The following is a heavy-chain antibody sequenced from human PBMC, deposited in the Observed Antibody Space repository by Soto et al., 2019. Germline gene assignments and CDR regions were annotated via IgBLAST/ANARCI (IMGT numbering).Heavy chain of an antibody. V-gene: IGHV1-69*12. Sequence: QVQLVQSGAEVKKPGSSVKVSCKASGGTFSSYAISWVRQAPGQGLEWMGGIIPIFGTANYAQKFQGRVTITADESTSTAYMELSSLISEDTAVYYCARDTVDYDYVWGSYRHSSSFDYWGQGTLVTVSS. CDR1: GGTFSSYA. J-gene: IGHJ4*02. CDR2: IIPIFGTA. CDR3: ARDTVDYDYVWGSYRHSSSFDY. D-gene: IGHD3-16*02.